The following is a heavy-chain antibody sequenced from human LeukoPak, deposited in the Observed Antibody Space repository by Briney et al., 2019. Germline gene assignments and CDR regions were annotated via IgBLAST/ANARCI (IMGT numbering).Heavy chain of an antibody. Sequence: GGSLRLSYAASGFTFSSYGMSWVRQAPGKGLEWVSTISGSGGSTYDADSVKGRFTISRDNSKNTLNLQMNSLRAEDTAVYYCAKIPETYYFDYWGQGTLVTVSS. CDR3: AKIPETYYFDY. J-gene: IGHJ4*02. CDR2: ISGSGGST. V-gene: IGHV3-23*01. CDR1: GFTFSSYG. D-gene: IGHD1-14*01.